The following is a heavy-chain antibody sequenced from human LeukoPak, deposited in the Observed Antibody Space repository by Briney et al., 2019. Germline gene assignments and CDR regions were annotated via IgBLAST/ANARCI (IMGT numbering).Heavy chain of an antibody. J-gene: IGHJ6*04. CDR1: GFPFSSYE. D-gene: IGHD3-10*02. Sequence: AGGSLRLSCAASGFPFSSYEMNWVRQAPGKGLEWVSYISSSGSTIYYADSVKGGFTISRDNAKNSLYLQMNSLRAEDTAVYYCAELGITMIGGVWGKGTTVTISS. CDR2: ISSSGSTI. CDR3: AELGITMIGGV. V-gene: IGHV3-48*03.